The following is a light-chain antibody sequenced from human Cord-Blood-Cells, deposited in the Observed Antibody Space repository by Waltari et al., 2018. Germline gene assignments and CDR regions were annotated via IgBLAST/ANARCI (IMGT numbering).Light chain of an antibody. CDR1: RSVSSY. Sequence: EIVLTQSPATLSLSPGESATLSCRASRSVSSYLAWYQQKPGQAPRLPIDDASNRATGIPARFSGSGSGTDFTLTISSLEPEDFAVYYCQQRSNSFTFGPGTKVDIK. J-gene: IGKJ3*01. CDR3: QQRSNSFT. V-gene: IGKV3-11*01. CDR2: DAS.